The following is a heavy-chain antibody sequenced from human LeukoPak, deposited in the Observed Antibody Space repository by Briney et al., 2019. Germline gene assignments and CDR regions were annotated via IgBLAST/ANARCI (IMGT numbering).Heavy chain of an antibody. Sequence: GASVKVSCKASGYTFTSYGISWVRQAPGQGLEWMGWISAYNGNTNYAQKLQGRVTMTTDTSTSTAYMELRSLRSDDTAVYYCARMPLKKAGYYYYYYGMDVWGQGTTVTVSS. CDR1: GYTFTSYG. CDR2: ISAYNGNT. J-gene: IGHJ6*02. V-gene: IGHV1-18*01. D-gene: IGHD6-19*01. CDR3: ARMPLKKAGYYYYYYGMDV.